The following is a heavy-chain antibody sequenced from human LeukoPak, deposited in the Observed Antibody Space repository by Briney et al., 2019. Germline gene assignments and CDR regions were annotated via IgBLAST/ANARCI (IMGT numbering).Heavy chain of an antibody. D-gene: IGHD3-10*01. Sequence: GGSLRLSCAASGFTVSAYAMAWVRQAPGKGLEWVSTIYDDNTYYADSVKGRFAISTDNSKNTLYLQMNSLRVEDTAVYFCAARKVRGVWFYLDYWGQGTQVTVSP. CDR1: GFTVSAYA. J-gene: IGHJ4*02. CDR3: AARKVRGVWFYLDY. V-gene: IGHV3-23*01. CDR2: IYDDNT.